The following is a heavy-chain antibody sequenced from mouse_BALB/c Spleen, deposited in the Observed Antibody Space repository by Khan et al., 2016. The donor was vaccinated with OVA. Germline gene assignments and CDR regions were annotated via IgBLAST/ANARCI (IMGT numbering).Heavy chain of an antibody. CDR3: ARDGSRCNYAMDY. J-gene: IGHJ4*01. Sequence: EVQLQELGPGLVKPSQSLSLTCTVTGYSITSDYAWNWIRQFPGNKLEWMGYISYSGSTNYNPSLKSRISITRDTSKNQFFLQLNSVTTEDTATYYCARDGSRCNYAMDYWGQGTSVTVSS. V-gene: IGHV3-2*02. CDR1: GYSITSDYA. D-gene: IGHD2-3*01. CDR2: ISYSGST.